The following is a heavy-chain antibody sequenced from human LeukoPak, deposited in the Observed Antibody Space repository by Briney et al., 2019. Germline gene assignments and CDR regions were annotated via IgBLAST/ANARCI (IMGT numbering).Heavy chain of an antibody. J-gene: IGHJ5*02. Sequence: PSESLSLTCTVSGGSISSSSYYWGWIRPPPGKGLEWIGSIYYSGSTYYTPSLKSRVTISVGTSKNQFSLKLSSVTAADTAVYYCARRPYGMNWFDPWGQGTLVTVSS. CDR1: GGSISSSSYY. V-gene: IGHV4-39*01. CDR3: ARRPYGMNWFDP. D-gene: IGHD3-16*01. CDR2: IYYSGST.